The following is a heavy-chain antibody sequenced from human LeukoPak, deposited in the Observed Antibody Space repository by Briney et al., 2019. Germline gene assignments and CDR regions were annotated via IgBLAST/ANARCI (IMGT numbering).Heavy chain of an antibody. CDR1: GFTFSSYW. Sequence: GGSLRLSCAASGFTFSSYWMHWVRQAPGKGLVWVSRINSDGSSTSYADSVKGRFTISRDNAKNTLYLQMNSLRAEDTAVYYCARESHSSSWSNRGLDYWGQGTLVTVSS. CDR3: ARESHSSSWSNRGLDY. D-gene: IGHD6-13*01. V-gene: IGHV3-74*01. J-gene: IGHJ4*02. CDR2: INSDGSST.